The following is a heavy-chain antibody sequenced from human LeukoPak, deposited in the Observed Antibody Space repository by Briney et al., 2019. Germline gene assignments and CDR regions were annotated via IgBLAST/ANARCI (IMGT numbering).Heavy chain of an antibody. Sequence: SETLSLTCTVSGGSFSTYYWSWIRQPPGKGLEWIGSMYYRGSTYYNPSLKSRVTISVDTSKNQFSLKLSSVTAADTAVYYCARVSCSGGRYYYFDYWGQGTLVTVSS. V-gene: IGHV4-59*12. J-gene: IGHJ4*02. CDR1: GGSFSTYY. CDR3: ARVSCSGGRYYYFDY. CDR2: MYYRGST. D-gene: IGHD2-15*01.